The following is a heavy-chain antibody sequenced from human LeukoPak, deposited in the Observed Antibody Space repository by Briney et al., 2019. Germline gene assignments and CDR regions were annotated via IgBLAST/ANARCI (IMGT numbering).Heavy chain of an antibody. CDR3: AKLLTSGWRPIDY. CDR2: ISGSGGST. V-gene: IGHV3-23*01. J-gene: IGHJ4*02. Sequence: PGGSLRLSCEVSGFTFRDYAMTWVRQAPGKGLEWVSTISGSGGSTYYADSVKGRFTISRDNSKNTLYVQMNSLRAEDTAVYYCAKLLTSGWRPIDYWGQGTLVTVSS. D-gene: IGHD6-19*01. CDR1: GFTFRDYA.